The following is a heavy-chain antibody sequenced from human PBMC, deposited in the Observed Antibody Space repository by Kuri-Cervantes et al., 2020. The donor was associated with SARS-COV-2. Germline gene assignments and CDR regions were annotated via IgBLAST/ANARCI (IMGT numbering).Heavy chain of an antibody. V-gene: IGHV3-9*01. D-gene: IGHD4-17*01. CDR2: ISWNSGSI. CDR3: VPRMTTVLFRY. Sequence: SLKISCAASGFTFDDYAMHWVRQAPGKGLEWVSGISWNSGSIGYADSVKGRFTISRDNAKNSLYLQMSSLRAEDTAVYYCVPRMTTVLFRYWGQGTLVTVSS. J-gene: IGHJ4*02. CDR1: GFTFDDYA.